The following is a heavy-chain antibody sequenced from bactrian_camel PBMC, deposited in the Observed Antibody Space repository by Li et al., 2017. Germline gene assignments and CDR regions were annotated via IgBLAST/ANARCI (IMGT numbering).Heavy chain of an antibody. CDR2: LPPSGGSP. CDR1: GFTFSSYG. Sequence: VQLVESGGGLVQPGGSLRVSCEASGFTFSSYGMSWVRQAPPGKEREEVATLPPSGGSPYYADSVKGRFTISQDNAKKTVYLEMNALKPEDTAIYYCAHDVWVHGGNWCSVPGSNWGQGTQVTVS. CDR3: AHDVWVHGGNWCSVPGSN. D-gene: IGHD3*01. J-gene: IGHJ4*01. V-gene: IGHV3S40*01.